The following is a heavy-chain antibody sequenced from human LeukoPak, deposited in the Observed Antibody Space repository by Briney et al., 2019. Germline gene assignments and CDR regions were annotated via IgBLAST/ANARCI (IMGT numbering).Heavy chain of an antibody. D-gene: IGHD3-22*01. Sequence: GGSLRLSCAASGFTFSSYSMNWVRQAPGKGLEWVSSISSSSSYVYYADSVEGRFTISRDNAKNSLYLQMNSLKAEDTAVYYCARDGITMISGAFDIWGQGTMVTVSS. V-gene: IGHV3-21*01. CDR3: ARDGITMISGAFDI. CDR2: ISSSSSYV. CDR1: GFTFSSYS. J-gene: IGHJ3*02.